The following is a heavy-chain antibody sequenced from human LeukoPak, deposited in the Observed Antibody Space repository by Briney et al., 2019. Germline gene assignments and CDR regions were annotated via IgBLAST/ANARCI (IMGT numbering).Heavy chain of an antibody. V-gene: IGHV3-48*04. J-gene: IGHJ4*02. CDR2: ISSSSTTI. D-gene: IGHD6-19*01. CDR1: GFTFSSYS. Sequence: PGGSLRLSCAASGFTFSSYSMNWVRQAPGKGLEWVSYISSSSTTIYYADSVKGRFTISRDNAKNSLYLQMNSLRAEDTAVYYCARDPSSSGWHGYYFDYWGQGTLVSVPS. CDR3: ARDPSSSGWHGYYFDY.